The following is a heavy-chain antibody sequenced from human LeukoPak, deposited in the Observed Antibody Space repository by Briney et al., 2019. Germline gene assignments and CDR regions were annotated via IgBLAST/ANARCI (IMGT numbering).Heavy chain of an antibody. CDR2: INPADGTK. J-gene: IGHJ5*02. CDR3: ARGVGNVFHERRILDR. V-gene: IGHV1-46*01. CDR1: GYTFTSHF. D-gene: IGHD4-23*01. Sequence: ASVKVSCKASGYTFTSHFMNWVRQAPGQGLEWMAIINPADGTKTYAQKFQDRVTLTSDTSTNTVYMELISLRSEDTAVYYCARGVGNVFHERRILDRWGQGTLVSVSS.